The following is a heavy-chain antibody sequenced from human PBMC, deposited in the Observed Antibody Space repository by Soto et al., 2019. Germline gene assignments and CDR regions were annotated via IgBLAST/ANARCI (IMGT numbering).Heavy chain of an antibody. D-gene: IGHD3-22*01. Sequence: PGGSLRLSCVASGFTFSSYWMHWVRQAPEKGLVWVSRINSDGSNTNYADSVRGRFTISRDNAKNTLYLQMNSLRAEDTAVYYCARSHSFDTSGPKYWGQGTLVTVSS. V-gene: IGHV3-74*01. CDR3: ARSHSFDTSGPKY. CDR1: GFTFSSYW. CDR2: INSDGSNT. J-gene: IGHJ4*02.